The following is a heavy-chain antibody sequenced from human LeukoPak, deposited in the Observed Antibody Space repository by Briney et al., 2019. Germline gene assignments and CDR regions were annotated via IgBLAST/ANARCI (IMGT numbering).Heavy chain of an antibody. CDR3: ARVLTTRYYYYYGMDV. CDR1: GYTFTGYY. V-gene: IGHV1-2*02. D-gene: IGHD3-9*01. CDR2: INPNSGGT. J-gene: IGHJ6*02. Sequence: ASVKVSCKASGYTFTGYYMHWVRQAPGQGLEWMGWINPNSGGTNYAQKFQGRVTMTRDTSISTAYMELSRLRSDDTAVYYCARVLTTRYYYYYGMDVWGQGTTVTVSS.